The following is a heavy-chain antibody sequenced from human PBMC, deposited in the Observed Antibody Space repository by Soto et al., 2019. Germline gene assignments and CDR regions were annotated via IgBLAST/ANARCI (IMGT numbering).Heavy chain of an antibody. J-gene: IGHJ4*02. Sequence: QVQLQESGPGLVKPSQTLSLTCTVSGGSISSGGYYWSWIRQHPGKGLEWIGYIYYSGTTYYNPSLKSRVTIPVDTSKNQFSLKLSSVTAAATAVYYCARDHIVGSYGYFDYWGQGTLVTVSS. CDR1: GGSISSGGYY. V-gene: IGHV4-31*03. CDR2: IYYSGTT. D-gene: IGHD5-18*01. CDR3: ARDHIVGSYGYFDY.